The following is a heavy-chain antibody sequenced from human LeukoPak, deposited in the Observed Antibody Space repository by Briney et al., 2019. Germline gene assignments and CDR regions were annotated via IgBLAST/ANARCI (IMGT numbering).Heavy chain of an antibody. D-gene: IGHD1/OR15-1a*01. J-gene: IGHJ4*02. CDR3: ATSESQTKFDY. CDR1: GYSFTTYW. V-gene: IGHV5-51*01. CDR2: IFPGDSDT. Sequence: GESLKISCKGSGYSFTTYWIGWVRQMPGKGLEWMGIIFPGDSDTIYSPSFQGQVTISADKSINTAYLQWSSPKASDTAMYYCATSESQTKFDYWGQGTLVTASS.